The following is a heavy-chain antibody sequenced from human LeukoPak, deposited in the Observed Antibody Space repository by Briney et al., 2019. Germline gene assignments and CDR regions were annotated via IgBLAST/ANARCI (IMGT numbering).Heavy chain of an antibody. CDR1: GGSISSSSYY. CDR2: IYYSGRT. J-gene: IGHJ4*02. Sequence: PSETLSLTCTVSGGSISSSSYYWGWIRQPPGKGLEWIGSIYYSGRTYYNSSLESRVTISVDTSKNQFSLKLSSVTAADTAVYYCARAAGPLAAPDFWGQGTPVTVSS. V-gene: IGHV4-39*07. CDR3: ARAAGPLAAPDF. D-gene: IGHD6-13*01.